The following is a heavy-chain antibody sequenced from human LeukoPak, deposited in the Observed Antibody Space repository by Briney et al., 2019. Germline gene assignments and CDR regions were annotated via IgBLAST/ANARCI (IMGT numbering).Heavy chain of an antibody. D-gene: IGHD7-27*01. Sequence: SETLSLTCTVSGASVSSSSYYWGWTRQPPGKGLEWIGSISYSGTNYNNPSLKSRVSISIDTSKNQFSVKLTSVTAADTAMYYCASLGTLRSWGQGTLVTVSS. CDR2: ISYSGTN. CDR1: GASVSSSSYY. J-gene: IGHJ5*02. V-gene: IGHV4-39*01. CDR3: ASLGTLRS.